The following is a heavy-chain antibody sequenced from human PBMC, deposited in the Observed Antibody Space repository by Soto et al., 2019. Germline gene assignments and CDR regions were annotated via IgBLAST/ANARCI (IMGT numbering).Heavy chain of an antibody. CDR3: VRYCSTTKCPFDY. CDR2: IYYTGST. Sequence: PSETLSLTCTVSGGPISSYYWNWIRQPPGKGLEWIGYIYYTGSTNYNPSLKSRVTISVDTSKNQFSLKLSSVTAADTAVYYCVRYCSTTKCPFDYWGQGTLVTVSS. J-gene: IGHJ4*02. CDR1: GGPISSYY. D-gene: IGHD2-2*01. V-gene: IGHV4-59*01.